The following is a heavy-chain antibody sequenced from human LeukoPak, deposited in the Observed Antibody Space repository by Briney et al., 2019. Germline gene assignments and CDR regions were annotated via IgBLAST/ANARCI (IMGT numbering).Heavy chain of an antibody. D-gene: IGHD3-22*01. Sequence: GGSLRLSCAASGFSFSSYWMHWVRQAPGKGLVWVSRIKSDGKTNYADSVKGRFTISRDNARNTVSLQMNSLRAEDTGVYYCARAPSEIGGYYPEYFRHWGQGTLVTVSS. CDR3: ARAPSEIGGYYPEYFRH. V-gene: IGHV3-74*01. CDR2: IKSDGKT. CDR1: GFSFSSYW. J-gene: IGHJ1*01.